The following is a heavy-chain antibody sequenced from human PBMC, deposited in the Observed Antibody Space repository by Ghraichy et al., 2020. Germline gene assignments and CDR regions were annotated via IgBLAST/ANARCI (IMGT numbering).Heavy chain of an antibody. CDR1: GFSLSTSGVG. D-gene: IGHD6-6*01. Sequence: SGPTLVKPTQTLTLTCTFSGFSLSTSGVGVGWIRQPPGKALEWLALIYWNDDKRYSPSLKSRLTITKDTSKNQVVLTMTNMDPVDTATYYCARAMYSSSSYQFDPWFYGTLVTV. CDR2: IYWNDDK. CDR3: ARAMYSSSSYQFDP. J-gene: IGHJ5*02. V-gene: IGHV2-5*01.